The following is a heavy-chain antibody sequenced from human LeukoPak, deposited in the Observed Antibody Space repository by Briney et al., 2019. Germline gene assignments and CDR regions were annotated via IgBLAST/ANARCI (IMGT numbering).Heavy chain of an antibody. D-gene: IGHD3-10*01. CDR1: GYTFTGYH. J-gene: IGHJ4*02. CDR3: ARNTNYFGSGNSFDY. CDR2: INPNTGDT. Sequence: ASVKVSCKASGYTFTGYHMHWVRQAPGQGLEWMGWINPNTGDTNYAQKFRGRVTMTRDTSIDTAYMELSRLKTDDTAVYYCARNTNYFGSGNSFDYWGQGTLVTVFS. V-gene: IGHV1-2*02.